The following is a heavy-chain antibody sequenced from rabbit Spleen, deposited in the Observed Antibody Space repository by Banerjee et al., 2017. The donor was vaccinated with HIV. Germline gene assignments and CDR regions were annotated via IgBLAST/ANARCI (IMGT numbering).Heavy chain of an antibody. J-gene: IGHJ4*01. V-gene: IGHV1S39*01. CDR3: ARTGSRPYL. CDR2: IEPIFGNT. Sequence: QEQLVESGGGLVQPGGSLKLSCKASGFDFSNYGVSWVRQAPGKGLEWIGYIEPIFGNTYYANWVNGRFTISKTSSTTVTLQMTSLTAAHTATYFCARTGSRPYLWGPGTLVTVS. D-gene: IGHD4-2*01. CDR1: GFDFSNYG.